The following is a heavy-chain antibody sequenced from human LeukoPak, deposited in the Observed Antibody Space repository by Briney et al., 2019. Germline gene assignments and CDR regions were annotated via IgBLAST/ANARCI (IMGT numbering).Heavy chain of an antibody. CDR1: GYTFASYY. CDR2: INPSGGST. Sequence: ASVKFSCKAYGYTFASYYMHWVRQDPGQGLEWMGVINPSGGSTSYAQKFQGRVTMTRDTSTSTVYMELSSLRSEDTAVYYCARMSRFDPWGQGTLVTVSS. J-gene: IGHJ5*02. CDR3: ARMSRFDP. V-gene: IGHV1-46*01.